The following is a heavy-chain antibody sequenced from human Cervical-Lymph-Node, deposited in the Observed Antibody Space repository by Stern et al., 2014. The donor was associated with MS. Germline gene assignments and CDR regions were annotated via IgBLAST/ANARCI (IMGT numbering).Heavy chain of an antibody. D-gene: IGHD3-22*01. CDR2: ISGPGTYI. CDR1: GFTFSHYS. J-gene: IGHJ3*01. V-gene: IGHV3-21*01. Sequence: EVQLLESGGGLVKPGESLRLSCAASGFTFSHYSLNWVRQAPGKGLEWVASISGPGTYIFYADSVKGRFTISRDNAKNSLFLQMNNLSADDTAVFYCARDASSVAYFYDDAIDVWGQGTMVTVSS. CDR3: ARDASSVAYFYDDAIDV.